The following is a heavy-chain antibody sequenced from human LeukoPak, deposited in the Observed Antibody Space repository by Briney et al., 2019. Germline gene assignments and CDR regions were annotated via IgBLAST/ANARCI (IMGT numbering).Heavy chain of an antibody. Sequence: GSSVKVSCKASGGTFGSYAISWVRQAPGQGLEWMGGIIPIFGTANYAQKLQGRVTMTTDTSTSTAYMELRSLRSDDTAVYYCARARPFVRYYGMDVWGQGTTVTVSS. CDR2: IIPIFGTA. D-gene: IGHD6-6*01. CDR1: GGTFGSYA. J-gene: IGHJ6*02. CDR3: ARARPFVRYYGMDV. V-gene: IGHV1-69*05.